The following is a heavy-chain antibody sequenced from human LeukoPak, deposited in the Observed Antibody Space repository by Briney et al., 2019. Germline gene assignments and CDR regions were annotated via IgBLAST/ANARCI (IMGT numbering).Heavy chain of an antibody. CDR3: SMDLFDY. Sequence: ASVKVSCKASGYTFTSYGISWVRQAPGQGLEWMGWISAYNGNTNYAQKLQGRVTMTTDTSTSTAYMEVRSVRSDDTDVYYCSMDLFDYWGQGTLVTVSS. CDR2: ISAYNGNT. CDR1: GYTFTSYG. J-gene: IGHJ4*02. D-gene: IGHD2/OR15-2a*01. V-gene: IGHV1-18*01.